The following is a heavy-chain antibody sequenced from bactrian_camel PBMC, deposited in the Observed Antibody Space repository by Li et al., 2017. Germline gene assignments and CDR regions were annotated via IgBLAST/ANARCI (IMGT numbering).Heavy chain of an antibody. D-gene: IGHD3*01. V-gene: IGHV3S42*01. J-gene: IGHJ4*01. Sequence: VQLVESGGGLVQPGGSLRLSCAASGFTFSNYAMSWVRQAPGKEREGVAAIDSDGSTTYAGSVKGRFTISQDNAKNTLYLQMNSLKPEDTAMYYCAADGLGSWCLGGYWGQGTQVTVS. CDR1: GFTFSNYA. CDR2: IDSDGST. CDR3: AADGLGSWCLGGY.